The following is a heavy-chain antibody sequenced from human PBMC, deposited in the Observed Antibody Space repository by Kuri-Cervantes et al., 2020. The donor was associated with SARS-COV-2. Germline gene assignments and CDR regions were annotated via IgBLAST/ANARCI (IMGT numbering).Heavy chain of an antibody. CDR3: ARGLIAAAGYFDY. CDR1: GFTFSGHW. Sequence: GESLKISWAASGFTFSGHWIHWVRQAPGKGLVWVSRINPDGSYTNNADSVKGRFTISRDNSKNTLYLQMNSLRAEDTAVYYCARGLIAAAGYFDYWGQGTLVTVSS. D-gene: IGHD6-13*01. CDR2: INPDGSYT. J-gene: IGHJ4*02. V-gene: IGHV3-74*01.